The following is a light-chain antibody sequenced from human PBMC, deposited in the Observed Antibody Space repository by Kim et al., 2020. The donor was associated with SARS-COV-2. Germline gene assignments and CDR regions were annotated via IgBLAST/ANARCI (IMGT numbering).Light chain of an antibody. CDR2: DVT. V-gene: IGLV2-8*01. CDR1: SSDIGSYDY. Sequence: QSALIQPPSASGSPGQSVTISCTGSSSDIGSYDYVSWYQQYPGKAPKLIIYDVTKRPSGVPDRFSGSKSANTASLTVSGLQAEDEADYYCSSYAGSNNGVFGGGTQLTVL. J-gene: IGLJ2*01. CDR3: SSYAGSNNGV.